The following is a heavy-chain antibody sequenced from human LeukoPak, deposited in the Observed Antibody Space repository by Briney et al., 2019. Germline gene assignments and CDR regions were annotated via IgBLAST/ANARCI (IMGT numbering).Heavy chain of an antibody. CDR3: ARAKTETDSSGYYRFQYYYYYYYMDV. J-gene: IGHJ6*03. V-gene: IGHV1-18*01. CDR2: ISAYNGNT. CDR1: GYTFTSYG. D-gene: IGHD3-22*01. Sequence: ASVKVSCKASGYTFTSYGISWVRQAPGQGLEWMGWISAYNGNTNYAQKLQGRVTMTTDTSTSTAYMELRRLRSDDTAVYYCARAKTETDSSGYYRFQYYYYYYYMDVWGKGTTVTISS.